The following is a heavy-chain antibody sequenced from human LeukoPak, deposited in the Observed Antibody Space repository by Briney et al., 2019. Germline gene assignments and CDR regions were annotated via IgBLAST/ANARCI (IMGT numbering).Heavy chain of an antibody. CDR2: IYYSGST. CDR1: GGSISSSSYY. J-gene: IGHJ4*02. CDR3: ARAGTDLRYFDY. V-gene: IGHV4-39*07. Sequence: SETLSLTCTVSGGSISSSSYYWGWIRQPPGKGLEWIGSIYYSGSTYYNPSLKSRVTISVDTSKNQFSLKLSSVTAADTAVYYCARAGTDLRYFDYWGQGTLVTVSS. D-gene: IGHD6-13*01.